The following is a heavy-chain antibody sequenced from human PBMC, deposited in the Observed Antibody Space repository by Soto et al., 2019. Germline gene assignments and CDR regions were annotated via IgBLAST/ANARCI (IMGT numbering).Heavy chain of an antibody. V-gene: IGHV3-21*06. CDR1: GFTFTRYS. D-gene: IGHD5-18*01. CDR3: ARVRGGNSYGYSRYYYYGMDV. CDR2: ISSTTNYI. Sequence: PGGSLRLSCAASGFTFTRYSMNWVRQAPGKGLEWVSSISSTTNYIYYGDSMKGRFTISRDNGKNSLYLEIHSLRAEDTAVYYCARVRGGNSYGYSRYYYYGMDVWGQGTTVTVSS. J-gene: IGHJ6*02.